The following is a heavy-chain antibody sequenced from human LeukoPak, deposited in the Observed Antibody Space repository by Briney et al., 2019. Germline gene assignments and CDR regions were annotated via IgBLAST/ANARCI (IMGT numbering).Heavy chain of an antibody. D-gene: IGHD6-6*01. Sequence: ASVKVSCKASGYTFTGYYMHWVRQAPGQGLEWMGWINPNSGGTNYAQKFQGRVTMTRDTSISTAYMELSRLRSDDTAVYYCARQGGYSSSASTLYYYYYYMDVWGKGTTVTVSS. J-gene: IGHJ6*03. CDR2: INPNSGGT. CDR3: ARQGGYSSSASTLYYYYYYMDV. CDR1: GYTFTGYY. V-gene: IGHV1-2*02.